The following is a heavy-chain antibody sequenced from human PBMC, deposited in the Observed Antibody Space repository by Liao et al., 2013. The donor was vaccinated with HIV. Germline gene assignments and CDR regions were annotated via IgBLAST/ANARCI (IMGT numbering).Heavy chain of an antibody. CDR3: ARDETAAGYYYYYYMDV. CDR2: INHSGST. CDR1: GGSISGYY. J-gene: IGHJ6*03. V-gene: IGHV4-34*10. D-gene: IGHD6-13*01. Sequence: QVQLQESGPGLVKPSETLSLTCAVYGGSISGYYWSWIRQPPGKGLEWIGEINHSGSTNYNPSLKSRVTISVDTSKNQFSLKLSSVTAADTAVYYCARDETAAGYYYYYYMDVWGKGTTVTVSS.